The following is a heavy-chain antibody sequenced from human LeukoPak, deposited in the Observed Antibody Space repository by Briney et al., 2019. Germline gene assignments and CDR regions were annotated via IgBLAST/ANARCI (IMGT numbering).Heavy chain of an antibody. CDR2: IYSGDST. Sequence: GGSLRLSCAASGFTVSSNYMSWVRQAPGKGLEWVSVIYSGDSTYYADSVKGRFTISRDKSKNTLYLQMNSLRAEDTAVYYCARGLRRAFDIWGQGTMVTVSS. V-gene: IGHV3-66*02. CDR1: GFTVSSNY. CDR3: ARGLRRAFDI. D-gene: IGHD4-17*01. J-gene: IGHJ3*02.